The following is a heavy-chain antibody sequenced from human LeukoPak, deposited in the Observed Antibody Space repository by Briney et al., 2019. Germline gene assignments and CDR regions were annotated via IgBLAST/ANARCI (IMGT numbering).Heavy chain of an antibody. V-gene: IGHV1-69*05. CDR1: GGTFSSYA. J-gene: IGHJ4*02. CDR3: ARDTTDYSNYDWEY. CDR2: IIPIFGTA. D-gene: IGHD4-11*01. Sequence: ASVKVSCKASGGTFSSYAISWVRQAPGQGLEWMGGIIPIFGTANYAQKFQGRVTMTRDTSTSTVYMELSSLRSEDTAVYYCARDTTDYSNYDWEYWGQGTLVTVSS.